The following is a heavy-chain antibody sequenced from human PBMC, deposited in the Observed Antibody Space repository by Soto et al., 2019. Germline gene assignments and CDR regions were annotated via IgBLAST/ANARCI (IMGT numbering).Heavy chain of an antibody. CDR3: ARVRHRYGVDV. Sequence: QVQLQQWGAGLLKPSETLSLTCAVYGGSFSDYYWSWIRQPPGKGLEWIGAIDHTGSTNYNPSLKSRVTISLDTSNNQFSLKLSSVTAADTAVYYCARVRHRYGVDVWGQGTTLTVSS. V-gene: IGHV4-34*01. CDR2: IDHTGST. J-gene: IGHJ6*02. CDR1: GGSFSDYY.